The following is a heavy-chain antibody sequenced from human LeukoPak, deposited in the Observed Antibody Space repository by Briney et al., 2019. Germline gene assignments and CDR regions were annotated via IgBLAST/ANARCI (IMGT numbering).Heavy chain of an antibody. Sequence: PAETLSLICSVSGGSITSSYWICIPQSPGEAREWIRYIQYDGSTNNNPSLKSRVNMLIDKSKNQCSLKLSSVTAEDTAVYYCARGRYSAGDNWFDPWGQGTLVTVSS. J-gene: IGHJ5*02. CDR3: ARGRYSAGDNWFDP. CDR2: IQYDGST. CDR1: GGSITSSY. V-gene: IGHV4-59*13. D-gene: IGHD3-9*01.